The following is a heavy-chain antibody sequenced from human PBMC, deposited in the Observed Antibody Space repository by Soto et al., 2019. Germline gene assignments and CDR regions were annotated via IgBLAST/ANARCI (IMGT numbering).Heavy chain of an antibody. Sequence: GGSLRLSCAASGFTFSTYSMNWVRQSPGKGLEWVSYISSSSSSIYYADSVKGRFTISRDNAKNSLYLQMNSLRPEDTAVYYCARDRYDSSGLHYWGQGTLVTVSS. D-gene: IGHD3-22*01. V-gene: IGHV3-48*01. CDR3: ARDRYDSSGLHY. J-gene: IGHJ4*02. CDR2: ISSSSSSI. CDR1: GFTFSTYS.